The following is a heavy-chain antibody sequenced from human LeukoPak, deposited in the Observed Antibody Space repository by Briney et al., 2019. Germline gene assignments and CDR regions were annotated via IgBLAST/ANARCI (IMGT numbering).Heavy chain of an antibody. V-gene: IGHV3-43*02. CDR3: AKGVGYSSGWYMDYYYMDV. D-gene: IGHD6-19*01. CDR1: GFTFDDYA. CDR2: ISGDGGST. Sequence: GGSLRLSCAASGFTFDDYAMHWVRQAPGKGLEWVSLISGDGGSTYYADSVKGRFTISRDNSKNSLYLQINSLRTEDTALYYCAKGVGYSSGWYMDYYYMDVWGKGTTVTVSS. J-gene: IGHJ6*03.